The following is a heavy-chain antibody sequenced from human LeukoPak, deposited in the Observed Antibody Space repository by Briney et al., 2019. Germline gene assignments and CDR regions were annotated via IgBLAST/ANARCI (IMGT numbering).Heavy chain of an antibody. Sequence: GGSLRLSCAASGFTFSSYWMHWVRQAPGKGLVWVSRINSDGSSTSYADSVKGRFTISRDNAKSTLYLQMNSLRAEDTAVYYCARDHRGSGSRYYYYYMDVWGKGTTVTISS. CDR3: ARDHRGSGSRYYYYYMDV. CDR1: GFTFSSYW. V-gene: IGHV3-74*01. D-gene: IGHD3-10*01. J-gene: IGHJ6*03. CDR2: INSDGSST.